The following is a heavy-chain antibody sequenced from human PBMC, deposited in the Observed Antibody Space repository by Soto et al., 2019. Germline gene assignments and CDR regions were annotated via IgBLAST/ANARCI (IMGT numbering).Heavy chain of an antibody. CDR2: VYSTWGA. D-gene: IGHD1-26*01. V-gene: IGHV4-59*08. CDR1: SGPSSSHN. Sequence: QVPLQQSGPGLVKPSETLSLTCSVSSGPSSSHNWGWIRQPPGRGLEWIGYVYSTWGASYNPSLKSRVAISADTSTNHISLTLTSVTAADTAVYYCVRQGIGTLHGLVDVWGQGTTVRVSS. J-gene: IGHJ6*02. CDR3: VRQGIGTLHGLVDV.